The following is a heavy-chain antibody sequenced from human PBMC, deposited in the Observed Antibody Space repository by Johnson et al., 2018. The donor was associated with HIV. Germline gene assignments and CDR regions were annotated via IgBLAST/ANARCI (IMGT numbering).Heavy chain of an antibody. D-gene: IGHD6-13*01. Sequence: VQLVESGGGVVQPGRSLRLSCAASGFTFDDYAMHWVRQAPGKGLEWVSGISWNSGSIGYADSVKGRLTISRDRSKNTLYLQMNRLGAEDTAVYYCARTCRGSSWYRVSGTDGFDIWGQGTMVTVSS. CDR3: ARTCRGSSWYRVSGTDGFDI. CDR1: GFTFDDYA. V-gene: IGHV3-9*01. CDR2: ISWNSGSI. J-gene: IGHJ3*02.